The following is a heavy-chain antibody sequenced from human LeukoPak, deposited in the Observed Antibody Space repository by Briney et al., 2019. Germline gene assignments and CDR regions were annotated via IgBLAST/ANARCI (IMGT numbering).Heavy chain of an antibody. CDR2: IWSDGTNE. CDR1: GFTFSHFG. J-gene: IGHJ4*02. Sequence: GRSLRPSCAASGFTFSHFGMHWVRQAPGKGLEWVAVIWSDGTNEYYADSVKGRLSISRDNSKNTVSLQMNSLRTEDTAVYFCAKDAQRGFDYSNSLQYWGQGTLVTVSS. D-gene: IGHD4-11*01. V-gene: IGHV3-33*03. CDR3: AKDAQRGFDYSNSLQY.